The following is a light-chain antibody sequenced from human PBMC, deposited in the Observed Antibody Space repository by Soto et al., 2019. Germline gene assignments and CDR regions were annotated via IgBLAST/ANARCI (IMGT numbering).Light chain of an antibody. CDR3: QFLGYT. J-gene: IGKJ2*01. Sequence: EIVLTQSPGTLSLSPGERATLSCRASQSVSSSYLAWYQQKPGQAPRLLIYGASSRATGIPDRFSGSGSGTDFTLTISRLEPEECAVYYCQFLGYTFGQGTKLEIK. V-gene: IGKV3-20*01. CDR1: QSVSSSY. CDR2: GAS.